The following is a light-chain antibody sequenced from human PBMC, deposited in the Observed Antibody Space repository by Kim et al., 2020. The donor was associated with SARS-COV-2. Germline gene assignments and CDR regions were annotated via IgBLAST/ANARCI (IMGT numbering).Light chain of an antibody. CDR3: QQYNNLYT. V-gene: IGKV3-15*01. Sequence: EIVMTPSVATLSVSPGERATLSCRASQNIGFNLAWYQQKPGQAPRLLIHGASTRATGIPARFSGSGSGTEFTLTINSLQSEDFAVYHCQQYNNLYTFGQGTKLEI. J-gene: IGKJ2*01. CDR2: GAS. CDR1: QNIGFN.